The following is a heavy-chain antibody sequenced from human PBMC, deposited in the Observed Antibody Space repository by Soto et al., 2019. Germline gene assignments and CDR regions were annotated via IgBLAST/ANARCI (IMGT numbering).Heavy chain of an antibody. CDR2: ISAYNGNT. D-gene: IGHD6-19*01. CDR3: AFIAVAGTKENWFDP. CDR1: GYTFTSYG. Sequence: ASVKVSCKASGYTFTSYGISWVRQAPGQGLEWMGWISAYNGNTNYAQKLQGRVTMTTDTSTSTAYMELRSLRSDDTAVYYCAFIAVAGTKENWFDPWGQGTLVTVPQ. J-gene: IGHJ5*02. V-gene: IGHV1-18*01.